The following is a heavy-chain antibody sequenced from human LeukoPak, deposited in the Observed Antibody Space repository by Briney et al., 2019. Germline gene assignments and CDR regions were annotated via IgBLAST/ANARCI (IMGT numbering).Heavy chain of an antibody. J-gene: IGHJ6*03. D-gene: IGHD2-15*01. CDR3: ARDPTHYYYYYMDV. Sequence: SGGSLRLSCAASGFTFSSYAMHWVRQAPGEGLEWVAVISYDGSNKYYADSVKGRFTISRDNSKNTLYLQMNSLRAEDTAVYYCARDPTHYYYYYMDVWGKGTTVTVSS. CDR2: ISYDGSNK. V-gene: IGHV3-30*04. CDR1: GFTFSSYA.